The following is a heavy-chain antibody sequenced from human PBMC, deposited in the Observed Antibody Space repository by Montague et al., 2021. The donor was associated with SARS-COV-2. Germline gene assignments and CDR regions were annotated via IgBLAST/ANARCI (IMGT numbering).Heavy chain of an antibody. V-gene: IGHV2-5*02. Sequence: PPLVKPTQTLTLTCTFSGFSLNTSGEGVGWVRQPPGKALEWLALIYWDDDKRYSPSLKSRSTISKDTTKNEVVLTVANMDPVDTATYYCARYGDYGSWFDPWGQGTLVTVSS. CDR3: ARYGDYGSWFDP. J-gene: IGHJ5*02. CDR1: GFSLNTSGEG. CDR2: IYWDDDK. D-gene: IGHD4-17*01.